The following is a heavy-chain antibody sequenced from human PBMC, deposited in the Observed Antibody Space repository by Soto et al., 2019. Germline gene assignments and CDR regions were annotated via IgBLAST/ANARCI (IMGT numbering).Heavy chain of an antibody. CDR2: IKYDGSDK. CDR3: ASSPHKDSRPDY. CDR1: GFTFSSYL. D-gene: IGHD3-22*01. Sequence: GGSLRLSCAASGFTFSSYLMSWVRQAPGRGLEWMANIKYDGSDKYYVDSVKGRLTISRDNAKNSLYLQMNSLRAEDTAVYYCASSPHKDSRPDYWGQGTLVTVSS. V-gene: IGHV3-7*03. J-gene: IGHJ4*02.